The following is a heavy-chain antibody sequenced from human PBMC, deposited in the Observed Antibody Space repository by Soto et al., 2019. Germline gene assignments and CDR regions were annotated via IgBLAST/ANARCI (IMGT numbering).Heavy chain of an antibody. CDR1: GGTFSSYA. Sequence: QVQLLQSGAEVKKSGSSGKVSCKGSGGTFSSYAISWVRQAPGQGLEWMGGIIPIFDTANYAQKFQGRVTITADESTSTAYMELSSVRSEDTAVYYCASGVMTTVTTWGMDVWGQGTTVTVSS. V-gene: IGHV1-69*01. CDR2: IIPIFDTA. D-gene: IGHD4-4*01. CDR3: ASGVMTTVTTWGMDV. J-gene: IGHJ6*02.